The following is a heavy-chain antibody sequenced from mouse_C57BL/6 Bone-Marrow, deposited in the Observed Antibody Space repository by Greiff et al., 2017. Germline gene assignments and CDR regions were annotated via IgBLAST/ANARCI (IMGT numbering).Heavy chain of an antibody. Sequence: QVQLQQSGAELARPGASVKMSCKASGYTFTSYTMHWVKQRPGQGLEWIGYINPSSGYTKYNQKFKDKATLTADKSSSTAYMQLSSLTSEDSAVYYCASGGYYVSFAYWGQGTLVTVSA. CDR3: ASGGYYVSFAY. J-gene: IGHJ3*01. D-gene: IGHD2-3*01. V-gene: IGHV1-4*01. CDR1: GYTFTSYT. CDR2: INPSSGYT.